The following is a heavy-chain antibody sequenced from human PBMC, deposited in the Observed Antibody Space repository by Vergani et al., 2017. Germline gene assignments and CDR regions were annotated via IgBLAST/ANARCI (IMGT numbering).Heavy chain of an antibody. CDR1: GGSISSYY. D-gene: IGHD2-2*01. J-gene: IGHJ4*02. CDR3: ARGKGVYQLPFGY. Sequence: QVQLQESGPGLVKPSETLSLTCTVSGGSISSYYWSWIRQPPGKGLEWIGYIYYSGSTNYNPSLKSRVTISVDTSKNQFSLKLSSVTAADTAVYYCARGKGVYQLPFGYWGQGTLVTVSS. CDR2: IYYSGST. V-gene: IGHV4-59*01.